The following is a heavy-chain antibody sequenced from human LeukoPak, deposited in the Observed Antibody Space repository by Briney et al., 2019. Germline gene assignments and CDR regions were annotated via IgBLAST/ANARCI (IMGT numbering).Heavy chain of an antibody. CDR3: ARGAYDFWSGYPFDY. J-gene: IGHJ4*02. D-gene: IGHD3-3*01. V-gene: IGHV1-69*13. Sequence: SVKVSCKASGCTFSSYAISWVRQAPGQGLEWMGGIIPIFGTANYAQKFQGRVTITADESTSTAYMELSSLRSEDTAVYYCARGAYDFWSGYPFDYWGQGTLVTVSS. CDR1: GCTFSSYA. CDR2: IIPIFGTA.